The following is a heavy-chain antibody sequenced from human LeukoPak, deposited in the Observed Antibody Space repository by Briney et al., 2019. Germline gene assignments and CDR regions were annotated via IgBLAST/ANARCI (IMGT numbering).Heavy chain of an antibody. CDR3: ARDTATALDY. CDR2: ITNTPNNYAS. D-gene: IGHD6-13*01. CDR1: GFTFIDHY. V-gene: IGHV3-72*01. Sequence: PGGSLRLSCAASGFTFIDHYMDWVRQAPGKGLEWVARITNTPNNYASQYAASVRGRFTISRDELKSSPFLQMNSLKTEDTAIYYCARDTATALDYWGQGTLVTVSS. J-gene: IGHJ4*02.